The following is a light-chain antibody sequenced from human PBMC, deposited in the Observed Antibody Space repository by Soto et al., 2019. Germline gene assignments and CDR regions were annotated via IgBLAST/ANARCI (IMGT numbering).Light chain of an antibody. J-gene: IGKJ3*01. CDR3: QQYNSLFT. V-gene: IGKV1-5*01. Sequence: DIQMTPSPSTLSASVGDRVTITCRASPSISSWLDWYQQKPGKAPKLLIYDASSLESGGPSRFSGSGSGTEFTLTISSLQPDDFATYYSQQYNSLFTFGPETKEDIK. CDR2: DAS. CDR1: PSISSW.